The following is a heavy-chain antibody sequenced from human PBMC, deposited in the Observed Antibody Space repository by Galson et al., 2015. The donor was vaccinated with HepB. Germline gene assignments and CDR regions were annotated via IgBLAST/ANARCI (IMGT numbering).Heavy chain of an antibody. V-gene: IGHV5-10-1*01. Sequence: QSGAEVKKPGESLRISCKGSGYIFTSFWITWVRLMPGKGLECMGRIDPRDSYINYSPSFQGHVTISADKSITTAYLQRSSLRASDTAIYYCARFRSDSDTFDLWGQGTMVTV. CDR1: GYIFTSFW. CDR2: IDPRDSYI. CDR3: ARFRSDSDTFDL. J-gene: IGHJ3*01. D-gene: IGHD2-21*02.